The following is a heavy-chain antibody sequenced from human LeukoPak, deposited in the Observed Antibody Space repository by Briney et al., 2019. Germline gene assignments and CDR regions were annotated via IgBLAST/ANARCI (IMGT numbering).Heavy chain of an antibody. CDR3: ARDRRLGITGTTYYGMDV. J-gene: IGHJ6*02. CDR2: ISAYNGNT. CDR1: GYTFTSYG. V-gene: IGHV1-18*01. D-gene: IGHD1-7*01. Sequence: ASVKVSSKASGYTFTSYGISWVRQAPGQGGERMGWISAYNGNTNYAQKLQGRVTMTTDTSTSTAYMELRSLRSDDTAVYYCARDRRLGITGTTYYGMDVWGQGTPVTVSS.